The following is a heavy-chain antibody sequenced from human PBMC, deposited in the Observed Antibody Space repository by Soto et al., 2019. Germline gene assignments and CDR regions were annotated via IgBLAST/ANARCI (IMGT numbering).Heavy chain of an antibody. CDR1: GYSFTSYW. V-gene: IGHV5-51*01. CDR3: ARSIAAAANWFDP. CDR2: IYPGDSDT. J-gene: IGHJ5*02. D-gene: IGHD6-13*01. Sequence: GESLKISCKGSGYSFTSYWIGWVRQMPGKGLEWMGIIYPGDSDTRYSPSFQGQVTISADKSISTAYMELSSLRSEDTAVYYCARSIAAAANWFDPWGQGTLVTVS.